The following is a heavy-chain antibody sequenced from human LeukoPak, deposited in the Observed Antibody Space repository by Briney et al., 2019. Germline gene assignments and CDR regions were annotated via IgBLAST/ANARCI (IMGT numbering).Heavy chain of an antibody. CDR1: GFTFTSSA. D-gene: IGHD3-22*01. Sequence: SVKVSCKASGFTFTSSAVQWLRQARGQRLEWIGWIVVGSGNTNYAQKFQGRVTMTEDTSTDTAYMELSSLRSEDTAVYYCATDDSSGFHGFDPWGQGTLVTVSS. J-gene: IGHJ5*02. CDR3: ATDDSSGFHGFDP. V-gene: IGHV1-58*01. CDR2: IVVGSGNT.